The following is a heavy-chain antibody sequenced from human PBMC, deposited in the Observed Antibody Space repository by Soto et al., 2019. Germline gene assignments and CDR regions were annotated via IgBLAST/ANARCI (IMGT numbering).Heavy chain of an antibody. D-gene: IGHD5-12*01. V-gene: IGHV4-34*01. CDR3: AGSPVATIYGGYFDY. CDR1: GGSFSGYY. CDR2: INHSGST. J-gene: IGHJ4*02. Sequence: SETLSLTCAVYGGSFSGYYWSWIRQPPGKGLEWIGEINHSGSTNYNPSLKSRVTISVDTSKNQFSLKLSSVTAADTAVYYCAGSPVATIYGGYFDYWGQGTLVTVS.